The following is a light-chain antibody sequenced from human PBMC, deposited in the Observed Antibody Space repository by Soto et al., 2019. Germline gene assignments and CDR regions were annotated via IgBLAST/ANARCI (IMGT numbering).Light chain of an antibody. V-gene: IGKV3-20*01. J-gene: IGKJ1*01. Sequence: EIVLTQSPGTLSLSPGEGATLSCRASQSISSNFLAWYQQKRGQAPRLLIHGASNRATGIPDRFSGSGSATDFTLTITRLEPEDFATYYCQQYTGYSQWTFGPGTKVEIK. CDR1: QSISSNF. CDR3: QQYTGYSQWT. CDR2: GAS.